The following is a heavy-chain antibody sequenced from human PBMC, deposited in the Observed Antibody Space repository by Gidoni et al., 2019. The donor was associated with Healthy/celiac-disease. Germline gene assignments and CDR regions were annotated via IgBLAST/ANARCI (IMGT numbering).Heavy chain of an antibody. CDR1: GGSVSGDY. CDR3: ARRKSSGWFRNWYFDL. Sequence: QVQLQQWGAGPLKPSETLSLTCAVDGGSVSGDYWSWIRRPPGKGLEWIGEINHSGSTNYNPSLKSRVTISVDTSKNQFSLKLSSGTAADTAVYYCARRKSSGWFRNWYFDLWGRGTLGTVSS. CDR2: INHSGST. V-gene: IGHV4-34*01. D-gene: IGHD6-19*01. J-gene: IGHJ2*01.